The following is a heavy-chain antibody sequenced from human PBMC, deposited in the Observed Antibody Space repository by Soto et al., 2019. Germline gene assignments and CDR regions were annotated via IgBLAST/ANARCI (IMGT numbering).Heavy chain of an antibody. CDR3: ARAWLCSGGNCCQSRTGFDY. Sequence: PGGSLRLSCVTSGFTFSAYAMTWVRQAPGKGLEWISSISGGGGNGYYLESVKGRFTISRDNSKSTLFLHLNGLRADDTALYYCARAWLCSGGNCCQSRTGFDYWGRGTLVTVSS. J-gene: IGHJ4*02. CDR2: ISGGGGNG. V-gene: IGHV3-23*01. CDR1: GFTFSAYA. D-gene: IGHD2-15*01.